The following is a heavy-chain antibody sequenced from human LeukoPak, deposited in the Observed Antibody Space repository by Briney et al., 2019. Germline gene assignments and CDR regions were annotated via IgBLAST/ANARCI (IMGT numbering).Heavy chain of an antibody. CDR3: ARRDSSGWYLFDY. CDR1: GGSISSYY. J-gene: IGHJ4*02. CDR2: IYYSGST. V-gene: IGHV4-59*01. Sequence: VKPSETLSLTCTVSGGSISSYYWSWIRQPPGKGLEWIGYIYYSGSTNYNPSLKSRVTISVDTSKNQFSLKLSSVTAADTAVYYCARRDSSGWYLFDYWGQGMLVTVSS. D-gene: IGHD6-19*01.